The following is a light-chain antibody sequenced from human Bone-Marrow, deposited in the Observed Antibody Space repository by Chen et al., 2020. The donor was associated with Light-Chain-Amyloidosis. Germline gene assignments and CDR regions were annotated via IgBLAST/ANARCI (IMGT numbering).Light chain of an antibody. CDR2: EDD. J-gene: IGLJ3*02. V-gene: IGLV6-57*01. CDR3: QSYQGSSQGV. CDR1: SGSIATNY. Sequence: NFMLTQPHSVSESPEKTVIISCTRSSGSIATNYVQWYQQRPGSSPTTVIYEDDQRPSGVPDRFSGSIDRSSNSASLTISGLKNEDEADYYCQSYQGSSQGVFGGGTKLTVL.